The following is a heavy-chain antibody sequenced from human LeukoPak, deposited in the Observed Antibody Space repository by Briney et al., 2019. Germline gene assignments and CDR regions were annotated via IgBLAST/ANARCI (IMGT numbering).Heavy chain of an antibody. CDR2: IYYSGST. CDR1: GGSISSSSYY. CDR3: ARDRYDFWSGYRYFDY. Sequence: PSETLSLTCTVSGGSISSSSYYWGWIRQPPGKGLEWIGSIYYSGSTYYNPSLKSRVTISVDTSKNQFSLKLSSVTAADTAVYYCARDRYDFWSGYRYFDYWGQGTLVTVSS. J-gene: IGHJ4*02. V-gene: IGHV4-39*07. D-gene: IGHD3-3*01.